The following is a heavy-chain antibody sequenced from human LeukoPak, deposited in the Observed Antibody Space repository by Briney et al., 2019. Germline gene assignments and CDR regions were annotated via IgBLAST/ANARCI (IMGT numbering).Heavy chain of an antibody. CDR2: INPSDGAT. V-gene: IGHV1-46*01. J-gene: IGHJ6*02. CDR3: ARDRVAVAGIAHYYYGMDV. D-gene: IGHD6-19*01. Sequence: ASVKVSCKASGYTFTMYYIHWVRQAPGQGLEWMGMINPSDGATTYAQRFQGRVTMTTDTSTSTAYMELRSLRSDDTAVYYCARDRVAVAGIAHYYYGMDVWGQGTTVTVSS. CDR1: GYTFTMYY.